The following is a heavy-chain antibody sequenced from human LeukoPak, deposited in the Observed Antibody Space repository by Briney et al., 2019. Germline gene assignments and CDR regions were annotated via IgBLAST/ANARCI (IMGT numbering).Heavy chain of an antibody. CDR1: GGSISSSSYY. J-gene: IGHJ4*02. CDR2: IYYSGST. V-gene: IGHV4-39*07. D-gene: IGHD3-3*01. CDR3: ATIGVVIRALDY. Sequence: SETLSLTCTVSGGSISSSSYYWGGIRQPTGKGLEWIGSIYYSGSTYYNPSLKSRVTISVDTSKNQFSLKLSSVTAADTAVYYCATIGVVIRALDYWGQGTLVAVSS.